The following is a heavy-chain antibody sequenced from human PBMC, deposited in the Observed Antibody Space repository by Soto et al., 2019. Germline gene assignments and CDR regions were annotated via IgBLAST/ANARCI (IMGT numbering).Heavy chain of an antibody. D-gene: IGHD2-15*01. CDR2: TYYRSKWYN. V-gene: IGHV6-1*01. CDR3: ARVLQPSYYYYGMDV. CDR1: GDNVSRNIAA. Sequence: SQTLSLTCAISGDNVSRNIAAWNWNRPSPSRGLEWLGRTYYRSKWYNDYAVSVKSRITINPDTSKNQFSLQLNSVTPEDTAVYYCARVLQPSYYYYGMDVWGQGTTVTVSS. J-gene: IGHJ6*02.